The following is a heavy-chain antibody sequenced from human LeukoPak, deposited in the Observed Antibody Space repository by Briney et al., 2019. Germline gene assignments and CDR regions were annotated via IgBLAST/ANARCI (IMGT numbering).Heavy chain of an antibody. D-gene: IGHD5-12*01. CDR1: GFTLNTCA. V-gene: IGHV3-23*01. J-gene: IGHJ4*02. Sequence: PGGSPRLSCEASGFTLNTCAMSWVRQAPGKGLEWVSAISESGSGTYYADSVKGRFTISRDNSKNTLYLQMNSLRVEDTAVYYCAREGRVSGYDFDCWGQGTLVTVSS. CDR2: ISESGSGT. CDR3: AREGRVSGYDFDC.